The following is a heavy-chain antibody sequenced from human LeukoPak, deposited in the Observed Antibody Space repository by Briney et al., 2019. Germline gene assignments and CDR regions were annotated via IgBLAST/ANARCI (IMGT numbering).Heavy chain of an antibody. CDR1: GGSISSSSYY. Sequence: KTSETLSLTCTVSGGSISSSSYYWGWIRQPPGKGLEWIANIFYSGSTYYNPSLKSRVTISVDTSKNQFSLKLSSVTAADTAVYYCARARNYYDSSDYYYEGDAFDIWGQGTMVTVSS. CDR3: ARARNYYDSSDYYYEGDAFDI. V-gene: IGHV4-39*07. CDR2: IFYSGST. D-gene: IGHD3-22*01. J-gene: IGHJ3*02.